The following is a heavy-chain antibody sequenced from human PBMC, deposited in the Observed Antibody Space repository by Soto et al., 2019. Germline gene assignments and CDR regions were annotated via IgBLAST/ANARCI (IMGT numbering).Heavy chain of an antibody. CDR3: ARDSKCYSSGWYLGY. Sequence: SVKVSCKASGGTFSSYAISWVRQAPGQGLEWMGGIIPIFGTANYAQKFQGRVTITADESTSTAYMELSSLRSEDTAVYYCARDSKCYSSGWYLGYWGQGTLVTVSA. V-gene: IGHV1-69*13. J-gene: IGHJ4*02. D-gene: IGHD6-19*01. CDR2: IIPIFGTA. CDR1: GGTFSSYA.